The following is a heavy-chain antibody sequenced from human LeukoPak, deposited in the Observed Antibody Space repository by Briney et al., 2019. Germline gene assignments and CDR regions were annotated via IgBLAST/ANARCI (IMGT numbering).Heavy chain of an antibody. Sequence: GESLKISCKGSGYSFTSYWIGWVRQMPGKGLEWMGIIYPGDSDTRYSPSFQGQVTISADKSISTAYLQRSSLKASDTAMYYCARHPYYYDSSGYNYYYYMDVWGKGTTVTVSS. J-gene: IGHJ6*03. CDR2: IYPGDSDT. CDR1: GYSFTSYW. V-gene: IGHV5-51*01. CDR3: ARHPYYYDSSGYNYYYYMDV. D-gene: IGHD3-22*01.